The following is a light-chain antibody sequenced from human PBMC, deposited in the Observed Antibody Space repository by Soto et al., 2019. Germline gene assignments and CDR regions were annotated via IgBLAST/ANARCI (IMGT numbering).Light chain of an antibody. Sequence: QSVLTQPPSVSGAPGQRVTISCTGSSSNIGAGYDLHWYQQLPGTAPKLLIYDDNNRPSGVPDRFSGSKSGTSASLAITGLQAEDEADYYCCSYAGSYTWVFGGGTKLTVL. J-gene: IGLJ3*02. CDR3: CSYAGSYTWV. CDR2: DDN. V-gene: IGLV1-40*01. CDR1: SSNIGAGYD.